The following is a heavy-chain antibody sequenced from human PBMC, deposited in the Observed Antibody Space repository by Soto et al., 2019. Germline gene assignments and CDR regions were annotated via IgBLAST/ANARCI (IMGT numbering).Heavy chain of an antibody. CDR2: IKSKTDGGTT. CDR1: GFTFSSAW. Sequence: PGGSLRLSCAASGFTFSSAWMSWVRQAPGKGLEWVGRIKSKTDGGTTDYAAPVKGRFTISRDDSKNTLYLQMNSLKTEDTAVYYCTTVRVVVVAADNYYYYMDVWGKGTTVTVSS. V-gene: IGHV3-15*01. D-gene: IGHD2-15*01. CDR3: TTVRVVVVAADNYYYYMDV. J-gene: IGHJ6*03.